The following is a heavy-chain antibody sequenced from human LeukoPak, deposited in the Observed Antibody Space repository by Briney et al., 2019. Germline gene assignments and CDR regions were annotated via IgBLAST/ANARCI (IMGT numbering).Heavy chain of an antibody. J-gene: IGHJ6*02. CDR2: FDPEDGET. V-gene: IGHV1-24*01. D-gene: IGHD3-9*01. CDR1: GYTLTELS. Sequence: ASVKVSCKVSGYTLTELSMHWVRQAPGKGLEWMGGFDPEDGETIYAQKFQGRVTMTEDTSTDTAYMELSSLRSEDTAVYYCALSTYNLVIKTYYYYYGMDVWGQGTTVTVSS. CDR3: ALSTYNLVIKTYYYYYGMDV.